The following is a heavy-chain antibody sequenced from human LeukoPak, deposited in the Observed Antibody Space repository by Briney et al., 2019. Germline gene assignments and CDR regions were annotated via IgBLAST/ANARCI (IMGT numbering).Heavy chain of an antibody. D-gene: IGHD3-10*01. J-gene: IGHJ3*02. CDR3: ANGFTGGPGLLDAFDI. Sequence: PGGSLRLSCAASGFTVSSNYVSWVRQAPGKGLEWVSVIYSGGSTYYADSVKGRFTISRDNSKNTLYLQMNSLRAEDTAVYYCANGFTGGPGLLDAFDIWGQGTMVTVSS. CDR1: GFTVSSNY. CDR2: IYSGGST. V-gene: IGHV3-66*01.